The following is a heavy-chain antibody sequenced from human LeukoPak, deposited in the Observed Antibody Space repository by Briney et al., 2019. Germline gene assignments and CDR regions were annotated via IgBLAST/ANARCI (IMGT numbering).Heavy chain of an antibody. CDR2: IKQDGSEK. Sequence: GGSLRLSCAASGFTFSDYYMSWIRQAPGKGLEWVANIKQDGSEKYYVDSVKGRFTISRDNAKNSLYLQMNSLRAEDTAVYYCARNSPPDWFDPWGQGTLVTVSS. CDR1: GFTFSDYY. D-gene: IGHD2/OR15-2a*01. V-gene: IGHV3-7*01. CDR3: ARNSPPDWFDP. J-gene: IGHJ5*02.